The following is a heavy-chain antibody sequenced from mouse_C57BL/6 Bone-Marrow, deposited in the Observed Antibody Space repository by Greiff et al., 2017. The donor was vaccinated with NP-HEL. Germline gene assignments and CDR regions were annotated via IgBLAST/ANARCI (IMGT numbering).Heavy chain of an antibody. Sequence: QVQLKQPGAELVKPGASVKLSCKASGYTFTSYWMHWVKQRPGQGLEWIGMIHPNSGSTNYNEKFKSKATLTVDKSSSTAYMQLSSLTSEDSAVYYCAKRGLRYGAMDYWGQGTSVTVSS. CDR1: GYTFTSYW. V-gene: IGHV1-64*01. CDR2: IHPNSGST. CDR3: AKRGLRYGAMDY. J-gene: IGHJ4*01. D-gene: IGHD2-10*02.